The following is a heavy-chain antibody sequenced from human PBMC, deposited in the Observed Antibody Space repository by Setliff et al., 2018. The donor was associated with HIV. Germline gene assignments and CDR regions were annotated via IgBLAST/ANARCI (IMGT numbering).Heavy chain of an antibody. J-gene: IGHJ4*02. CDR3: ARHNGDGYLYYFDY. CDR2: IYHSGST. V-gene: IGHV4-38-2*01. CDR1: GYSISSGYY. D-gene: IGHD5-12*01. Sequence: PSETLSLTCAVSGYSISSGYYWGWIRQPPGKGLEWIGSIYHSGSTYYNPSLKSRVTISVDTSKNQFSLKLSSVTAADTAVYYCARHNGDGYLYYFDYWGQGTLVTVSS.